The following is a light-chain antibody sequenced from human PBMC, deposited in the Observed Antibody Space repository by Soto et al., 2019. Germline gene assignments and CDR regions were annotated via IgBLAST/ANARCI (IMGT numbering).Light chain of an antibody. Sequence: DIQMTQSPSTLSASVGDRVTITCRASQTINSKLAWYQKKPGQAPKLLIFDAYNLESGVPSRFSGSGSGTEFTLSISSLQPDDFATYYCQQYETYFRYTFGQGTKLDIK. CDR1: QTINSK. CDR3: QQYETYFRYT. CDR2: DAY. V-gene: IGKV1-5*01. J-gene: IGKJ2*01.